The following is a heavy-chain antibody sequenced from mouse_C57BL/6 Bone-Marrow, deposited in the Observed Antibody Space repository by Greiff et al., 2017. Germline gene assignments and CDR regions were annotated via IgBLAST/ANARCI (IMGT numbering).Heavy chain of an antibody. Sequence: VQLQQSVAELVRPGASVKLSCTASGFNIKNTYMHWVKQRPEQGLEWIGRIDPANGNTKDAPKFQGKATITADTSSNTAYLQLSSLTSEDTAIYYCAGTPYYYGSSPYYFDYWGQGTTLTVSS. CDR2: IDPANGNT. CDR1: GFNIKNTY. CDR3: AGTPYYYGSSPYYFDY. V-gene: IGHV14-3*01. J-gene: IGHJ2*01. D-gene: IGHD1-1*01.